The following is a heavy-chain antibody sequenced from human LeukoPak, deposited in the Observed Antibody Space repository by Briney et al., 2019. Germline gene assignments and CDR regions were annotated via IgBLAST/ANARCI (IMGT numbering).Heavy chain of an antibody. D-gene: IGHD3-3*01. CDR2: ISYDGSNK. CDR1: GFTLSSYA. J-gene: IGHJ4*02. Sequence: GGSLRLSCAASGFTLSSYAMQWVRQAPGKGLEWVAVISYDGSNKYYADSVKGRFTISRDNSKNTLYLQMNSLRAEDTAVYYCARVSFLEWSHPFDYWGQGTLVTVSS. V-gene: IGHV3-30-3*01. CDR3: ARVSFLEWSHPFDY.